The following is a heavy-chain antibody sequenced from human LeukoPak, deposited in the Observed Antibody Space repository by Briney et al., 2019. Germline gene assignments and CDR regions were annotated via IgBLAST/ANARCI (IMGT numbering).Heavy chain of an antibody. Sequence: GGSLRLSCAASGFTFSSYTMNWVRQAPGKALEWVSSISSSSSYIYYADSVKGRFTISRDNAKNSLNLQMNSLRAEDTAVYYCARDWEGPLGYFDYWGQGTLVTVSS. J-gene: IGHJ4*02. V-gene: IGHV3-21*01. CDR1: GFTFSSYT. CDR2: ISSSSSYI. CDR3: ARDWEGPLGYFDY. D-gene: IGHD1-26*01.